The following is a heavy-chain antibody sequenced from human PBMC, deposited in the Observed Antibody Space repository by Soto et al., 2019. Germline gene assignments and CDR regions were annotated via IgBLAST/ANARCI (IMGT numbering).Heavy chain of an antibody. V-gene: IGHV1-46*03. J-gene: IGHJ6*02. D-gene: IGHD3-3*01. CDR3: ATFAGYYDFWSGYYQWAQSSMDV. Sequence: ASVKVSCKASGYTFTSYYMHWVRQAPGQGLEWMGIINPSGGSTSYAQKFQGRVTMTRDTSTSTVYMELSSLRSEDTAVYYCATFAGYYDFWSGYYQWAQSSMDVWGQGTTVTVSS. CDR1: GYTFTSYY. CDR2: INPSGGST.